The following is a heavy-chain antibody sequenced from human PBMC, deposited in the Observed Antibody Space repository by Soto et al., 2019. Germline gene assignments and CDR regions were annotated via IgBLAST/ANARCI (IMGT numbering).Heavy chain of an antibody. D-gene: IGHD1-26*01. V-gene: IGHV3-15*07. CDR2: IKSKTDGGTT. CDR3: TTDSYSSIIIVRFDY. J-gene: IGHJ4*01. CDR1: GFTFTNAW. Sequence: GGSLRLSCAASGFTFTNAWINWVRQAPGKGLEWVGRIKSKTDGGTTDYAEPVKGRFAISRDDSNNMVYLQMNSLKIEDTAVYYCTTDSYSSIIIVRFDYWGHGTLVTVSS.